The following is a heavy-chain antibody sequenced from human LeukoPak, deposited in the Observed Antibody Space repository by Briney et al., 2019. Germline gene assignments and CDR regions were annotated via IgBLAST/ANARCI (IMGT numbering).Heavy chain of an antibody. CDR1: GYVFTGYY. V-gene: IGHV1-2*02. CDR3: ARAGGYGSGSYYNWFDP. J-gene: IGHJ5*02. Sequence: ASLKVSCKASGYVFTGYYMHWVRQAPGQGLEWMGWINPNSGGTKYAQKFQGRVTMTRDTSISTAYMELSRLRSDDTAVYYCARAGGYGSGSYYNWFDPWGQGTLVTVSS. CDR2: INPNSGGT. D-gene: IGHD3-10*01.